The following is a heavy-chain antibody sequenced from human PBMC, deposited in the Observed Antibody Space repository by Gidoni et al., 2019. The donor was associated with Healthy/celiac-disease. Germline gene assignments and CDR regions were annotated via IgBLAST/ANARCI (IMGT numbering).Heavy chain of an antibody. CDR1: GGSFSGYY. Sequence: QVQLQQWGAGLLKPSETLSLTCAVYGGSFSGYYWSWIRQPPGKGLEWIGEINHSGSTNYNPSLKSRVTISVDTSKNQFSLKLSSVTAADTAVYYCARGALGYCSGGSCYRRSYYFDYWGQGTLVTVSS. J-gene: IGHJ4*02. CDR2: INHSGST. CDR3: ARGALGYCSGGSCYRRSYYFDY. D-gene: IGHD2-15*01. V-gene: IGHV4-34*01.